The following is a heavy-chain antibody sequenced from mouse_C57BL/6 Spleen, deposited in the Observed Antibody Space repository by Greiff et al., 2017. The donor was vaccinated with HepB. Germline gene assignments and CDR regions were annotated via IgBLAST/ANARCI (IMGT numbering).Heavy chain of an antibody. CDR1: GYTFTSYW. J-gene: IGHJ4*01. Sequence: QVQLQQPGAELVKPGASVKVSCKASGYTFTSYWMHWVKQRPGQGLEWIGRIHPSDSDTNYNQKFKGKATLTVDKSSSTAYMQLSGLTSEDSAVYYCASIYYYGSSYAMDYWGQGTSVTVSS. D-gene: IGHD1-1*01. CDR2: IHPSDSDT. CDR3: ASIYYYGSSYAMDY. V-gene: IGHV1-74*01.